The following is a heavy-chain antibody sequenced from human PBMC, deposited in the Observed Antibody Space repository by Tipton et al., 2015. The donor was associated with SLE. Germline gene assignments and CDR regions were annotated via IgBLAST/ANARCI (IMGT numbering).Heavy chain of an antibody. Sequence: LRLSCTVSGGSISESTYSWDWIRQAPGKGLEWIGSMYFSGNTYYNPFLRSRVTISADTSKNQFSLKLTSVTAADTAVYYCARVGDYYNSGSRVFDHWGQGILVTVSS. D-gene: IGHD3-10*01. CDR1: GGSISESTYS. V-gene: IGHV4-39*07. J-gene: IGHJ4*02. CDR2: MYFSGNT. CDR3: ARVGDYYNSGSRVFDH.